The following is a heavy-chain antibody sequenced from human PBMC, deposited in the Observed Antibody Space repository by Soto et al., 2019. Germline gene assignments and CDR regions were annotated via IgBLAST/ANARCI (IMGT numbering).Heavy chain of an antibody. J-gene: IGHJ4*02. D-gene: IGHD1-1*01. CDR3: ARDTYNHNDGDFDF. V-gene: IGHV5-51*01. CDR2: IYSCDSDT. Sequence: GESLKISCQGSGYRFTNFWIGWVRQRPGKGLEWMGIIYSCDSDTRYSPSFQGQVTISVDSSISTAYLQWSSLKASDTAIYYCARDTYNHNDGDFDFWGQGHLVTVSS. CDR1: GYRFTNFW.